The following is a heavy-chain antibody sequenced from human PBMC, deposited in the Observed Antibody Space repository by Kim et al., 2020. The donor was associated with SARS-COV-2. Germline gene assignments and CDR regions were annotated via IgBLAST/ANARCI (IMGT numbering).Heavy chain of an antibody. V-gene: IGHV3-48*01. D-gene: IGHD4-4*01. CDR1: GFTFSTYN. CDR3: ARSNKGFDY. J-gene: IGHJ4*02. CDR2: IVSSGTAI. Sequence: LTCAASGFTFSTYNMNWVRQAPGKGLEWLSDIVSSGTAIHYADSVKGRFTISRDNDKNSLYLQMDSLRAEDTAVYFCARSNKGFDYCGPGTLFTV.